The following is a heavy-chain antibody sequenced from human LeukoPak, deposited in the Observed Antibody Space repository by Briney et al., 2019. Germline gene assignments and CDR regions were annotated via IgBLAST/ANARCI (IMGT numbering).Heavy chain of an antibody. V-gene: IGHV3-7*04. CDR2: IKQDGSEK. D-gene: IGHD3-10*01. J-gene: IGHJ4*02. Sequence: GGSLRLSCAASGFTFSSYSMNWVRQAPGKGLEWVANIKQDGSEKYYVDSVKGRFTISRDNAKNSLYLQMNSLRAEDTAVYYCARVVRGVTSGYFDYWGQGTLVTVSS. CDR1: GFTFSSYS. CDR3: ARVVRGVTSGYFDY.